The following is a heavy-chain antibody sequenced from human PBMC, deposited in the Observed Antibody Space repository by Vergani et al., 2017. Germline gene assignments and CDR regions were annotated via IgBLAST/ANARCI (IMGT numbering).Heavy chain of an antibody. CDR1: GGPISSGDHC. Sequence: QVQLQESGPGVVKPSQTLSLTCAVSGGPISSGDHCWTWIRQRPGKGLEWIGYIFYSGTTYDNPSLRIRLTISVDTSQNQFSLKLRSVTVADTAVYYCARVDTQVPATSHFYYMDVWGKGTTVVVSS. D-gene: IGHD6-25*01. CDR2: IFYSGTT. V-gene: IGHV4-31*11. CDR3: ARVDTQVPATSHFYYMDV. J-gene: IGHJ6*03.